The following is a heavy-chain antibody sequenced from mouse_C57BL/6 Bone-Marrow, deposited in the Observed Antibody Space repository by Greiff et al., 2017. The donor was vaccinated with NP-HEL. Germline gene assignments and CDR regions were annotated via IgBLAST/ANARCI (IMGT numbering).Heavy chain of an antibody. CDR1: GYSITSGYY. CDR2: ISYDGSN. V-gene: IGHV3-6*01. J-gene: IGHJ1*03. D-gene: IGHD1-1*01. Sequence: EVKLVESGPGLVKPSQSLSLTCSVTGYSITSGYYWNWIRQFPGNKLEWMGYISYDGSNNYNPSSKNRISITRDTSKNQFFLKLNSVTTEDTATYDCARDRLYYGSSYDWYFDVWGTGTTVTVSS. CDR3: ARDRLYYGSSYDWYFDV.